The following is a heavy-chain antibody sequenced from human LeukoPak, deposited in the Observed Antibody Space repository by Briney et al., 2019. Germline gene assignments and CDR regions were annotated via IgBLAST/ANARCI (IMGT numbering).Heavy chain of an antibody. CDR2: IWYDGSNK. CDR3: ASATGYGGGGAFDY. CDR1: GFTFSSYG. Sequence: PGRSLRLSCAASGFTFSSYGMHWVRQAPGKGLEWVAVIWYDGSNKYYADSVKGRFTISRDNSKNTLYLQMNSLRAEDTAVYYCASATGYGGGGAFDYWGQGTLVTVSS. V-gene: IGHV3-33*01. J-gene: IGHJ4*02. D-gene: IGHD2-15*01.